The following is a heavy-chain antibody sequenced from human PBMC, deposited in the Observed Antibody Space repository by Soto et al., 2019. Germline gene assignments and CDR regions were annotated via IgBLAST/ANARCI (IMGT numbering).Heavy chain of an antibody. Sequence: GGSLRLSCAASGFTFSSYAMSWVRQAPGKGLEWVSAISGSGGSTYYADSVKGRFTISRDNSKNTLYLQMNILRAEDTAVYYCAKDVDNWGSPDAFDIWGQGTMVTVSS. V-gene: IGHV3-23*01. CDR2: ISGSGGST. D-gene: IGHD7-27*01. CDR1: GFTFSSYA. J-gene: IGHJ3*02. CDR3: AKDVDNWGSPDAFDI.